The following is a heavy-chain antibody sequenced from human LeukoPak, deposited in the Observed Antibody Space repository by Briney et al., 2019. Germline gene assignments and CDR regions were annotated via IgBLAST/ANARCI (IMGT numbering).Heavy chain of an antibody. V-gene: IGHV3-23*01. J-gene: IGHJ4*02. CDR3: ARLRYSYGPGDFDY. Sequence: GGSLRLSCAASGFTFSSYAMSWVRQAPGKGLEWVSAISGSGGSTYYADSVKGRFTISRGNSKNTLYLQMNSLRAEDTAVYYCARLRYSYGPGDFDYWGQGTLVTVSS. D-gene: IGHD5-18*01. CDR2: ISGSGGST. CDR1: GFTFSSYA.